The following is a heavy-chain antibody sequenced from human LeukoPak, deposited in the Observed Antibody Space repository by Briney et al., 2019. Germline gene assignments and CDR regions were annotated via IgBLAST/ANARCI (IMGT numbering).Heavy chain of an antibody. CDR1: GGSISSYY. V-gene: IGHV4-4*07. D-gene: IGHD2-2*01. J-gene: IGHJ6*03. CDR3: ARGVGVPAVNYYYYYYMDV. CDR2: IYTSGST. Sequence: SETLSLTCTVSGGSISSYYWSWIRQPAGKGLEWIGRIYTSGSTNYNPSLKSRVTMSVDTSKNQFSLKLSSVTAADTAVYYCARGVGVPAVNYYYYYYMDVWGKGTTATVSS.